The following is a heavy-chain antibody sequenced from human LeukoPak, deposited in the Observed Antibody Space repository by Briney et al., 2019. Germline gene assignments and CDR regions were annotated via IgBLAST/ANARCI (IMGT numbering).Heavy chain of an antibody. CDR2: ISDSGDST. V-gene: IGHV3-23*01. CDR1: GFTFSSYV. D-gene: IGHD2-2*01. Sequence: SGGSLRLSCAASGFTFSSYVMTWFRQAPGKGLEWVSVISDSGDSTYYADSVKGRFTISRDNFKKTLFLQMNSLRVEDTAVYYCAPVVPTADFDYWGQGTLVTVSS. J-gene: IGHJ4*02. CDR3: APVVPTADFDY.